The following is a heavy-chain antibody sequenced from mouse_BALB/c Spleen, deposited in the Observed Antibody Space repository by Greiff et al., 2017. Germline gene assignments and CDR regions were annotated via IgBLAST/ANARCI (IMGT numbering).Heavy chain of an antibody. J-gene: IGHJ3*01. D-gene: IGHD2-10*02. V-gene: IGHV14-3*02. CDR2: IDPANGNT. CDR1: GFNIKDTY. Sequence: VQLQQSGAELVRSGASVKLSCTASGFNIKDTYMHWVKQRPEQGLEWIGRIDPANGNTKYDPKFQGKATITADTSSNTAYLQLSSLTSEDTAVYYCAREGLVWSPFAYWGQGTLVTVSA. CDR3: AREGLVWSPFAY.